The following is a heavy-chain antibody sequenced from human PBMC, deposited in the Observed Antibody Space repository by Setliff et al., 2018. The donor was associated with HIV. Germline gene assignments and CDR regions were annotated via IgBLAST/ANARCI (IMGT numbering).Heavy chain of an antibody. V-gene: IGHV3-7*01. CDR2: IKQDGSEK. Sequence: GGSLRLSCAASGFSFSTYTMHWVRQAPGKGLEWVANIKQDGSEKYYVDSVKGRFTISRDNAKNSLYLQMNSLRAEDTAVYYCARTDHTSSSDFWGQGTLVTVSS. CDR3: ARTDHTSSSDF. J-gene: IGHJ4*02. CDR1: GFSFSTYT. D-gene: IGHD6-6*01.